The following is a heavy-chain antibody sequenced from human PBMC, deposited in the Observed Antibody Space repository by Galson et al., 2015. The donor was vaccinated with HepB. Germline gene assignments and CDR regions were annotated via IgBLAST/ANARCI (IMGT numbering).Heavy chain of an antibody. Sequence: SVKVSCKASGYMFISYHIHWVRQAPGQGLEWMGIINPGGGDTHYAQKFQGRVTMTTGTSTSTVYMELSSLTYEDTAIYYCARDLAQYSGFSKWFDPWGQGTLVTVSS. V-gene: IGHV1-46*01. CDR1: GYMFISYH. CDR3: ARDLAQYSGFSKWFDP. J-gene: IGHJ5*02. CDR2: INPGGGDT. D-gene: IGHD5-12*01.